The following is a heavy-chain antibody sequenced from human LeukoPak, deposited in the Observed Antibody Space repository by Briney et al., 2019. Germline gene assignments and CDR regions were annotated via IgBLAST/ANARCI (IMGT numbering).Heavy chain of an antibody. J-gene: IGHJ4*02. V-gene: IGHV1-24*01. Sequence: ASVKVSCKVSGYTLTELPMHWVRQAPGKGLEWMGGFDPEDGETIYAQKFQGRVTMTEDTSTDTAYMELSSLRSEDTAVYYCATAFVVVPAAPLDYWGQGTLVTVSS. D-gene: IGHD2-2*01. CDR3: ATAFVVVPAAPLDY. CDR1: GYTLTELP. CDR2: FDPEDGET.